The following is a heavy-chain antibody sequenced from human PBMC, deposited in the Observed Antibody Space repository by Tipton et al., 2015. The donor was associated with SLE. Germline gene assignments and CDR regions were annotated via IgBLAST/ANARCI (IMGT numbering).Heavy chain of an antibody. CDR1: GDSIRSGNNN. Sequence: LRLSCIVSGDSIRSGNNNWGWIRQPPGKGLEWIASMHYTGRIYYNLSLKSRVTISVDTSKNQFSLKLSSVTAADTAVYYCARGITVAKPGYWGQGTLVTVSS. CDR2: MHYTGRI. V-gene: IGHV4-39*07. D-gene: IGHD6-19*01. J-gene: IGHJ4*02. CDR3: ARGITVAKPGY.